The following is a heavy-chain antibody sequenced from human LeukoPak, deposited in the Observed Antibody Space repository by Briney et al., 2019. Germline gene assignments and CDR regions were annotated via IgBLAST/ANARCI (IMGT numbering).Heavy chain of an antibody. CDR1: GGSFSGYY. V-gene: IGHV4-34*01. CDR2: INHSGST. Sequence: KPSETLSLTCAVYGGSFSGYYWSWIRQPPGKWLEWIGEINHSGSTNYNPSLKSRVTISVDTSKNQFSLKLSSVTAADTAVYYCARGACSGGSCYSFRHWFDPWGQGTLVTVSS. D-gene: IGHD2-15*01. J-gene: IGHJ5*02. CDR3: ARGACSGGSCYSFRHWFDP.